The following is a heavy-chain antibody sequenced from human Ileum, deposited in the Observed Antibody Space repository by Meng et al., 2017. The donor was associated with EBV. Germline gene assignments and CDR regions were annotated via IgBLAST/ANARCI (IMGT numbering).Heavy chain of an antibody. CDR3: ARESYSDSSGYYSLDY. CDR1: GGSFSGYY. Sequence: QVQLQPWGAGLLKPSETLSLTCAVYGGSFSGYYWSWIRQPPGKGLEWIGEINHSGSTNYNPSLKSRVTISVDTSKNQFSLKLSSVTAADTAVYYCARESYSDSSGYYSLDYWGQGSLVTVSS. CDR2: INHSGST. J-gene: IGHJ4*02. V-gene: IGHV4-34*01. D-gene: IGHD3-22*01.